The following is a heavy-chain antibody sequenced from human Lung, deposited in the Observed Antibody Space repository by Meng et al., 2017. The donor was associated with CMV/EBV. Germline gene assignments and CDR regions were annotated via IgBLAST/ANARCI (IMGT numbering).Heavy chain of an antibody. CDR3: ARAGTKVMFFDH. D-gene: IGHD4-17*01. V-gene: IGHV3-21*01. CDR2: ISSFVSDV. CDR1: GFAFRSYS. Sequence: SCASSGFAFRSYSMNWVRQPPGKGLEWVASISSFVSDVYSADSGKGRFIISRDNGRDSLYLQMNSLRAEDTGVYYCARAGTKVMFFDHWGPGTPVTVSS. J-gene: IGHJ4*02.